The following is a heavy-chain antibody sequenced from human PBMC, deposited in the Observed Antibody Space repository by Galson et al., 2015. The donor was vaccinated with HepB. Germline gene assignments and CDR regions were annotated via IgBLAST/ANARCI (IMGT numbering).Heavy chain of an antibody. CDR2: INTNTGNP. D-gene: IGHD2-15*01. CDR3: ARDLARYCSGGSCYPLGFDP. CDR1: GYTFTSYA. Sequence: SVKVSCKASGYTFTSYAMNWVRQAPGQGLEWMGWINTNTGNPTYAQGFTGRFVFSLDTSVSTAYLQISSLKAEDTAVYYCARDLARYCSGGSCYPLGFDPWGQGTLVTVSA. V-gene: IGHV7-4-1*02. J-gene: IGHJ5*02.